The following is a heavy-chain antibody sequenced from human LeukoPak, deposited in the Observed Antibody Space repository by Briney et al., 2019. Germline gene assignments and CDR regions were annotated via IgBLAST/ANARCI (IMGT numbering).Heavy chain of an antibody. Sequence: ASVKVSCKASGYTFTSYGISWVRQAPGQGLEWTGWISAYNGNTNYAQKLQGRVTMTTDTSTSTAYMELRSLRSDDTAVYYCARDADIEVGYSSSSSSDYWGQGTLVTVSS. CDR2: ISAYNGNT. CDR3: ARDADIEVGYSSSSSSDY. CDR1: GYTFTSYG. D-gene: IGHD6-6*01. V-gene: IGHV1-18*01. J-gene: IGHJ4*02.